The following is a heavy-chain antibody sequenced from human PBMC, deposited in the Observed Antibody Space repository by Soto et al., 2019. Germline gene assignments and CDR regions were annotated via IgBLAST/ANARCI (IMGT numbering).Heavy chain of an antibody. Sequence: VKVCCKASGGTFSSYAIRLVRQAPGQGLEWVGGIIPIFGTANYSQKFQGRVTITSDKSTSTAYMELSSLRSEDTAVYYCARSKDCSSTSCHEHLDYYYYGMDVWGQGTTVTVSS. CDR2: IIPIFGTA. J-gene: IGHJ6*02. CDR3: ARSKDCSSTSCHEHLDYYYYGMDV. D-gene: IGHD2-2*01. V-gene: IGHV1-69*06. CDR1: GGTFSSYA.